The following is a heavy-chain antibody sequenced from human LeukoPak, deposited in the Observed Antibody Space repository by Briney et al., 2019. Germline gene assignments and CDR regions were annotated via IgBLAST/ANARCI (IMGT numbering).Heavy chain of an antibody. J-gene: IGHJ5*02. V-gene: IGHV4-59*01. CDR3: ATSTGTIYTWFDP. Sequence: SETLSLTCTVSGCSISSDYWSWIRQPPGKGLEWIGYIDNSGNTNYNPSLKSRVAMSVDTPKHQFSLRLSSVTAADTAVYYCATSTGTIYTWFDPWGQGTLVTVSS. CDR1: GCSISSDY. D-gene: IGHD1-1*01. CDR2: IDNSGNT.